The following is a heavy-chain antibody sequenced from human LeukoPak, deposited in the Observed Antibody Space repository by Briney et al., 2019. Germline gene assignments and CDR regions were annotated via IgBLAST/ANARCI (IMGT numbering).Heavy chain of an antibody. V-gene: IGHV4-30-4*08. J-gene: IGHJ4*02. CDR2: IYYSGST. CDR1: GGSISSGDYY. CDR3: ARAVAGTFPVFFDY. D-gene: IGHD6-19*01. Sequence: SQTLSLTCTVSGGSISSGDYYWSWIRQPPGKGLEWIGYIYYSGSTYYNPSLKSRVTISVDTSKNQCSLKLSSVTAADTAVYYCARAVAGTFPVFFDYWGQGTLVTVSS.